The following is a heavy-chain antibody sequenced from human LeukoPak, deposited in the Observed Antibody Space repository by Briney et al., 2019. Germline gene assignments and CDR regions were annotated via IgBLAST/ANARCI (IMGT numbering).Heavy chain of an antibody. CDR2: IYSGGST. Sequence: GGSLTLSCAASGFTDSSNYMSWVRQAPGKGLEWVSVIYSGGSTYYADSVKGRFTISRDNSKNTLYLQMNSLRAEDTAVYYCARDSYDGFGELLLDYWGQGTLVTVSS. CDR3: ARDSYDGFGELLLDY. J-gene: IGHJ4*02. CDR1: GFTDSSNY. V-gene: IGHV3-66*01. D-gene: IGHD3-10*01.